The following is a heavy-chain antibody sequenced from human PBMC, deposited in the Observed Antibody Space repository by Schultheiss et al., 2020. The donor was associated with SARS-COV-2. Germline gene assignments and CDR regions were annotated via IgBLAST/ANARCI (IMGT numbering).Heavy chain of an antibody. Sequence: GGSLRLSCAASGFTFSSYAMHWVRQAPGKGLEWVAVISYDGSNKYYADSVKGRFTISRDNSKNTLYLQMNSLRAEDTAVYYCARDSGRYSSGWYYYGMDVWGQGTTVTVSS. D-gene: IGHD6-19*01. J-gene: IGHJ6*02. CDR1: GFTFSSYA. V-gene: IGHV3-30*04. CDR3: ARDSGRYSSGWYYYGMDV. CDR2: ISYDGSNK.